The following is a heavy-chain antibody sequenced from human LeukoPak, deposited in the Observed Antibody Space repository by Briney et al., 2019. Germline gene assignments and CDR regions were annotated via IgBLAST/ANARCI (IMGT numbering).Heavy chain of an antibody. CDR3: ARARNSAYDTYDY. CDR2: INPNSGGT. D-gene: IGHD5-12*01. CDR1: GYTFTGYY. J-gene: IGHJ4*02. Sequence: ASVKVSCKASGYTFTGYYMHWVRQAPGQGLEWMGWINPNSGGTDYAQKFQGRVTMTRDTSISTAYMELSRLRSDDTAVYYCARARNSAYDTYDYSGQGTLVTVSS. V-gene: IGHV1-2*02.